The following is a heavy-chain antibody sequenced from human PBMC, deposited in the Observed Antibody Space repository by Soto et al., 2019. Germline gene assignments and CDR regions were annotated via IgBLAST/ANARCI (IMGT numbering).Heavy chain of an antibody. CDR1: GYSFTSYC. CDR2: IDPSDSYT. V-gene: IGHV5-10-1*01. Sequence: GESLKISCEGSGYSFTSYCISWVVQMPGKGLEWMGRIDPSDSYTNYSPSFQGHVTISADKSISTAYLQWSSLKASDTAMYYCARLKADNYYYYGMDVWGQGTTVTVSS. CDR3: ARLKADNYYYYGMDV. J-gene: IGHJ6*02.